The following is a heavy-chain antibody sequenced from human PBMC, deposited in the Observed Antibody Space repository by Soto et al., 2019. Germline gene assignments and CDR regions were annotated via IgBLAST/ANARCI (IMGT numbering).Heavy chain of an antibody. CDR3: ARVDPGRAYYYYGMDV. V-gene: IGHV4-59*01. D-gene: IGHD2-15*01. CDR2: IYYSGST. CDR1: GGSISSYY. Sequence: SETLSLTCTVSGGSISSYYWSWIRQPPGKGLEWIGYIYYSGSTNYNPSLKSRVTISVDTSKNQFSLKLSSVTAADTAVYYCARVDPGRAYYYYGMDVWGQGTTVTVSS. J-gene: IGHJ6*02.